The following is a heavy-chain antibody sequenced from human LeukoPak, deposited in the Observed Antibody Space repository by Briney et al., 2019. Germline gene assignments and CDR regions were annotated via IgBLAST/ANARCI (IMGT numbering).Heavy chain of an antibody. CDR1: GFTFSSYA. CDR3: ARELYSSSWAPDY. J-gene: IGHJ4*02. D-gene: IGHD6-13*01. V-gene: IGHV3-23*01. CDR2: ISGSGGST. Sequence: GGSLRLSCAASGFTFSSYAMSWVRQAPGKGLEWVSAISGSGGSTYYADSVKGRFTISRDNAKNSLYLQMNSLRAEDTAVYYCARELYSSSWAPDYWGQGTLVTVSS.